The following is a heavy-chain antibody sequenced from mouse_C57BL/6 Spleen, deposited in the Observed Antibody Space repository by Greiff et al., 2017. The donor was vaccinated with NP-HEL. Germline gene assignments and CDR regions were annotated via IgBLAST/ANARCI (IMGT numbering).Heavy chain of an antibody. D-gene: IGHD1-1*01. CDR1: GYTFTSYW. J-gene: IGHJ1*03. Sequence: VQLQQPGAELVRPGSSVKLSCKASGYTFTSYWMHWVKQRPIQGLEWIGNIDPSDSETHYNQKFKDKATLTVDKSSSTAYMQLSSLTSEDSAVYYCARNIYYYGSSGGYFDVWGTGTTVTVSS. V-gene: IGHV1-52*01. CDR3: ARNIYYYGSSGGYFDV. CDR2: IDPSDSET.